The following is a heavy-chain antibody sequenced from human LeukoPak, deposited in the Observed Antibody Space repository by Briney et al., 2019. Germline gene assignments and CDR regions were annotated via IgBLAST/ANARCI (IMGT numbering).Heavy chain of an antibody. CDR1: GFTFSSYW. J-gene: IGHJ6*03. D-gene: IGHD3-10*01. V-gene: IGHV3-74*01. Sequence: GGSLRLSCAASGFTFSSYWMHWVRQAPGKGLVWVSRINSDGSSTSYADSVKGRFTISRDNAKNTLYLQMNSLRAEDTAVYYCASRAARSGYYYMDVWGKGTTVTVSS. CDR3: ASRAARSGYYYMDV. CDR2: INSDGSST.